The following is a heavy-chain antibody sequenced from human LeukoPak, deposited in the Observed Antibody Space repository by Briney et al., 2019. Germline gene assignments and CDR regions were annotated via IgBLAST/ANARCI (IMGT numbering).Heavy chain of an antibody. CDR3: TTFMITFGGVTADHDAFDI. V-gene: IGHV3-15*01. D-gene: IGHD3-16*01. Sequence: PGGSLRLSCAASGFTFSNAWMSWVRQAPGKGPEWVGRIKSKTDGGTTDYAAPVKGRLTISRDDSKNTLYLQMNSLKTEDTAVYYCTTFMITFGGVTADHDAFDIWGQGTMVTVSS. CDR1: GFTFSNAW. CDR2: IKSKTDGGTT. J-gene: IGHJ3*02.